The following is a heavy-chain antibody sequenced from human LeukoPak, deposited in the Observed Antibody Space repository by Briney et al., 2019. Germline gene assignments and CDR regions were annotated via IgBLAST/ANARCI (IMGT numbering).Heavy chain of an antibody. CDR1: GGSISSYY. J-gene: IGHJ4*02. V-gene: IGHV4-59*01. CDR2: IYDSGSS. D-gene: IGHD2-21*01. CDR3: ARAYRQSHDN. Sequence: PSETLSLTWTVSGGSISSYYWSWIRQPPGKGLEWIGSIYDSGSSNYNPSLKSRVTISVDTSKTQFSLKLSSVTAADTAVYYCARAYRQSHDNWGQGTLVTVSP.